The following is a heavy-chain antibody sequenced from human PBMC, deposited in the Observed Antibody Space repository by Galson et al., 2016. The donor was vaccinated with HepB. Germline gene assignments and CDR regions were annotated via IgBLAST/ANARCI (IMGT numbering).Heavy chain of an antibody. D-gene: IGHD1-26*01. CDR2: TYGRGST. Sequence: SLRLSCAASGFTVSSNYMSWVRQAPGKGLEWVSLTYGRGSTYYADSVKGRFPISRDNSKNTLYLQMNSLRAEDTAVYYCARDSRDQKWGFDPWGPGTLVTVSS. CDR1: GFTVSSNY. CDR3: ARDSRDQKWGFDP. V-gene: IGHV3-66*01. J-gene: IGHJ5*02.